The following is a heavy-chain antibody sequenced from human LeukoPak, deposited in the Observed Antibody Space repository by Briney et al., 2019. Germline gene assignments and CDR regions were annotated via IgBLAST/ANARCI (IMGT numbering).Heavy chain of an antibody. Sequence: PSETLSLTCTVSGGSISSGDYYWSWIRQPPGKGLEWIGEINHSGSTNYNPSLKSRVTISVDTSKNQFSLKLSSVTAADTAVYYCARGRLLDYWGQGTLVTVSS. J-gene: IGHJ4*02. V-gene: IGHV4-39*07. CDR3: ARGRLLDY. CDR2: INHSGST. D-gene: IGHD6-25*01. CDR1: GGSISSGDYY.